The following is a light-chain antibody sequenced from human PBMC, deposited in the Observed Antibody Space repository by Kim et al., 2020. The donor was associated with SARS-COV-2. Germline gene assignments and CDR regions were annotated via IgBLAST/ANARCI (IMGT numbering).Light chain of an antibody. V-gene: IGKV1-39*01. J-gene: IGKJ3*01. Sequence: DIQMTQSPSSLSASVGDRVTITCRTTQSISSHLNWYQQKPGRAPQLLISAASNFQGGVPSRFSGSGSATDFTLTISSLQPEDFATYFCQQSFITPLTFCPGTKVD. CDR1: QSISSH. CDR2: AAS. CDR3: QQSFITPLT.